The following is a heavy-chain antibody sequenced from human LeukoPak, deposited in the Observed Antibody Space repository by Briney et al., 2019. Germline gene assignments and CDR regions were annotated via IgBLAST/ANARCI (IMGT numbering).Heavy chain of an antibody. CDR1: GFTFSSYA. CDR2: ISYDGSNK. D-gene: IGHD3-3*01. Sequence: GGSLRLSCAASGFTFSSYAMHWVRQAPGKGLEWVAVISYDGSNKYYADSVKGRFTISRDNSKNTLYLQMNSLRAEDTAVYYCARDSGFLEWLRDAFDIWGQGTMVTVSS. V-gene: IGHV3-30-3*01. CDR3: ARDSGFLEWLRDAFDI. J-gene: IGHJ3*02.